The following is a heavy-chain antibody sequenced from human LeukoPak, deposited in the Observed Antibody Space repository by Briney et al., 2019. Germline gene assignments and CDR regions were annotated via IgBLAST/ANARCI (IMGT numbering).Heavy chain of an antibody. CDR2: ISPSGRSV. CDR1: GLSFIDYR. Sequence: PGGSLRLSCAVSGLSFIDYRMNWVRQAPGKGLEWLTFISPSGRSVSYADSVKGRFTIARDNAKKSLYLQMDSLRGEDTAIYYCTRDAESDFWGQGTLVTVSS. V-gene: IGHV3-48*03. CDR3: TRDAESDF. J-gene: IGHJ4*02.